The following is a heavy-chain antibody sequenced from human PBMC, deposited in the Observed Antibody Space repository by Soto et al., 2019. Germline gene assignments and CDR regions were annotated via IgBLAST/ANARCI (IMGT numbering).Heavy chain of an antibody. Sequence: GGSLRLSCAGSGFTFGDSYRSWIRQAPGKGLEWLSYISPGSRYPAYADSVKGRFTIYRDNAKRSLYLEMMSLTAEDTAIYYCVRGGGGGLFDPWGQGTMVTVSS. J-gene: IGHJ5*02. V-gene: IGHV3-11*06. CDR3: VRGGGGGLFDP. CDR1: GFTFGDSY. CDR2: ISPGSRYP. D-gene: IGHD2-15*01.